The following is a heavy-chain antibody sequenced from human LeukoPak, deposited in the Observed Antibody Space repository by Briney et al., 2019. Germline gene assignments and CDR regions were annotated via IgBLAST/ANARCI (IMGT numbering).Heavy chain of an antibody. V-gene: IGHV1-69*04. J-gene: IGHJ5*02. CDR1: GGTFSSYA. Sequence: ASVKVSRKASGGTFSSYAISWVRQAPGQGLDWMGRIIPIFGIANYAQKFQGRVTITADKSTSTAYMELSSLRSEDTAVYYCARDRYWFDPWGQGTLVTVS. CDR3: ARDRYWFDP. CDR2: IIPIFGIA.